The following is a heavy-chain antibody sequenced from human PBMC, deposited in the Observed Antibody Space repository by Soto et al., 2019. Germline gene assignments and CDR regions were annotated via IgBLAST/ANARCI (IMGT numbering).Heavy chain of an antibody. D-gene: IGHD3-9*01. V-gene: IGHV1-18*01. J-gene: IGHJ4*02. Sequence: GASVKVSCKASGYTFTSYGISWVRQAPGQGLEWMGWISAYNGNTNYAQKLQGRVTMTTDTSTSTAYMELRSLRSDDTAVYYCARDTEYYDILTGYVYFDYWGQGTLVTVSS. CDR3: ARDTEYYDILTGYVYFDY. CDR1: GYTFTSYG. CDR2: ISAYNGNT.